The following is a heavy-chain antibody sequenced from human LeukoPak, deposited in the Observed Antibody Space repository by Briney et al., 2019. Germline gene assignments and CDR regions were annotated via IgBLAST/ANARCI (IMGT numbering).Heavy chain of an antibody. CDR2: INPKSCVT. J-gene: IGHJ4*02. Sequence: GASVKVSCKASGYTFTGHYMHWVRQAPGQGPEWMGWINPKSCVTNYAQTLQGRVTMTRDTSISMVYMELSRLTTDDTAVYFCARALRYDDSSGYYAYWGQGTLVTVSS. CDR3: ARALRYDDSSGYYAY. CDR1: GYTFTGHY. D-gene: IGHD3-22*01. V-gene: IGHV1-2*02.